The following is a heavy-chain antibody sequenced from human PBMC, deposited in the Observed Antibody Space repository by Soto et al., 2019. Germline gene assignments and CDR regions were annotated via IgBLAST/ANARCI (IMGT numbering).Heavy chain of an antibody. Sequence: ASVKVSCKASGYTFTSYGISWVRQAPGQGLEWMGWISAYNGNTNYAQKLQGRATMTTDTSTSTAYMELRSLRSDDTAVYYCARDLYSSSWYTPPGYWGQGTLVTVSS. CDR1: GYTFTSYG. J-gene: IGHJ4*02. CDR3: ARDLYSSSWYTPPGY. V-gene: IGHV1-18*01. D-gene: IGHD6-13*01. CDR2: ISAYNGNT.